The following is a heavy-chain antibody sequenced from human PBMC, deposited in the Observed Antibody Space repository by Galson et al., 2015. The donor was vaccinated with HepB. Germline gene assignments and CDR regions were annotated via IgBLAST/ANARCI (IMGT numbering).Heavy chain of an antibody. D-gene: IGHD5-12*01. CDR2: ISGSGGST. V-gene: IGHV3-23*01. Sequence: SLRLSCAASGFTFSSYAMSWVRRAPGKGLEWVSAISGSGGSTYYADSVKGRFTISRDNSKNTLYLQMNSLKAEDTAVYYCAKDGGWDSGYARFDYWGQGALVTVSS. J-gene: IGHJ4*02. CDR1: GFTFSSYA. CDR3: AKDGGWDSGYARFDY.